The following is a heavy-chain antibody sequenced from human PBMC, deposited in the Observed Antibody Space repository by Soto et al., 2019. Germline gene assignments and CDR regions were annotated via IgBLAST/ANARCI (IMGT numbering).Heavy chain of an antibody. Sequence: GGSLRLSCAASGFTFSSYAMSWVRQAPGKGLEWVSAISVSGGSTYYADSVKGRFTISRDNSKNTLYLQMNSLRAEDTAVYYCAKEGSITYYDILTGYYAYWGQGTLVTVPS. CDR3: AKEGSITYYDILTGYYAY. D-gene: IGHD3-9*01. J-gene: IGHJ4*02. CDR2: ISVSGGST. V-gene: IGHV3-23*01. CDR1: GFTFSSYA.